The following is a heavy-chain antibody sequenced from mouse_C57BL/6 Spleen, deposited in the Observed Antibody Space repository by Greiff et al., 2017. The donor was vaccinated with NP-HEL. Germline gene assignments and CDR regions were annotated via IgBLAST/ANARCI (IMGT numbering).Heavy chain of an antibody. CDR3: ARDRGYDYAFGD. V-gene: IGHV5-4*01. CDR1: GFTFSSTA. D-gene: IGHD2-4*01. J-gene: IGHJ2*01. Sequence: EVKLMESGGGLVKPGGSLKLSCAASGFTFSSTAMSWVRQTPEKRLEWVATISDGGSYTYYPANVKGRFTISRDNAKNNLYLEMRQLKAEDTAMYSCARDRGYDYAFGDWGQGTTLTVSS. CDR2: ISDGGSYT.